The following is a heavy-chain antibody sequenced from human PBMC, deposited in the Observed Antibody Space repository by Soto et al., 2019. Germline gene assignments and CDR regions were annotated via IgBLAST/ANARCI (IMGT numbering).Heavy chain of an antibody. CDR1: GTRFSNYV. Sequence: QVQLVQSGAEVKTPGSSLKVSCTVSGTRFSNYVISWERQAPGQGLEWLGRIIPIFNTTQYPQKLQGRVTITADKSTNTASLELSSLRFDDTAVYYCARAGRGKKAGYNGLVSLGYWGQGTPVTVSS. V-gene: IGHV1-69*06. D-gene: IGHD2-2*02. J-gene: IGHJ4*02. CDR3: ARAGRGKKAGYNGLVSLGY. CDR2: IIPIFNTT.